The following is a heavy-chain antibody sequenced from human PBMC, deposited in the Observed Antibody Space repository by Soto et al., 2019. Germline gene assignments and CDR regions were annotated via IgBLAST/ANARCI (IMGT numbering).Heavy chain of an antibody. J-gene: IGHJ4*02. Sequence: SETLSLTCTVSGGSISSGGYYWSWIRQHPGKGLEWIGYIYYSGSTYYNPSLKSRVTISVDTSKNQFSLKLSSVTAADTAVYYCARGRDSSGYPFDYWGQGTLVTVSS. D-gene: IGHD3-22*01. CDR1: GGSISSGGYY. V-gene: IGHV4-30-4*08. CDR2: IYYSGST. CDR3: ARGRDSSGYPFDY.